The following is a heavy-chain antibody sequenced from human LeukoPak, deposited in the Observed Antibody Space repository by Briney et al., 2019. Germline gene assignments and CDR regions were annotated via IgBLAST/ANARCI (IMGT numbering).Heavy chain of an antibody. CDR2: IKTKTDGGTT. D-gene: IGHD5-18*01. CDR3: TTEVFEGYTDGTFDL. V-gene: IGHV3-15*01. Sequence: PGGSLRRSCAASGFTFSNAWMGWVRQAPGKGLEWVGRIKTKTDGGTTDYAAPVKGRFTISRDDSKNTLYLLINSLKTEDTAVYYRTTEVFEGYTDGTFDLWGQGTMVTVSS. J-gene: IGHJ3*01. CDR1: GFTFSNAW.